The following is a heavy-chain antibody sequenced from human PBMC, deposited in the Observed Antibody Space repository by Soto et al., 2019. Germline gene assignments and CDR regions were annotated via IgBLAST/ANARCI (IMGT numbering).Heavy chain of an antibody. CDR2: IPYDGSNK. CDR3: AREAYDAFDI. CDR1: GFTFSSYA. J-gene: IGHJ3*02. V-gene: IGHV3-30-3*01. Sequence: GGSLRLSCAASGFTFSSYAMHWVRQAPGKGLEWVAVIPYDGSNKYYADSVKGRFTISRDNSKNTLYLQMNSLRAEDTAVYYCAREAYDAFDIWGQGTMVTVSS.